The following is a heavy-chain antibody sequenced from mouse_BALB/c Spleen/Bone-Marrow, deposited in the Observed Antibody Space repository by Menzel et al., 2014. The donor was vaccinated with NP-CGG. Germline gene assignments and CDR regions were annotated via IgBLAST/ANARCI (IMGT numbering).Heavy chain of an antibody. CDR2: IDPSTSET. V-gene: IGHV1-52*01. J-gene: IGHJ4*01. Sequence: VQLQQSGPALVRPGSSVKISCTASDYTFTTYWMHWVQQRPGHGLEWIGMIDPSTSETRLNQKFKDKATLIVAKSYNTAYMQLSSMTSEDTAVYYWARRTRARDYWGQGTSVTVCS. CDR1: DYTFTTYW. CDR3: ARRTRARDY.